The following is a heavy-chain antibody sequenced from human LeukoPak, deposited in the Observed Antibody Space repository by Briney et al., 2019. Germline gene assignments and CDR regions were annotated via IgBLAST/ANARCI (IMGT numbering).Heavy chain of an antibody. CDR2: IRDSGSST. CDR3: ARSKGSTGPFDY. V-gene: IGHV3-23*01. Sequence: GGSLRLSCAASGFTFSSYAMSWVRQAPGKGLEWVSAIRDSGSSTHYADSVKGRFTTSRDNSKNTLFLQMNSLRAEDTAIYYCARSKGSTGPFDYWGQGTLVTVSS. CDR1: GFTFSSYA. D-gene: IGHD2-8*02. J-gene: IGHJ4*02.